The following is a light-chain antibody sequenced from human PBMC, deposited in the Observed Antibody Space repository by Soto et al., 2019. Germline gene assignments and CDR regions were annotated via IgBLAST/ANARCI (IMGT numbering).Light chain of an antibody. V-gene: IGKV3-20*01. CDR1: QSVINNR. J-gene: IGKJ2*01. Sequence: EIVLTQSPGTLSLSPGERATLSCRASQSVINNRLAWYQQKSGQAPRLLIYGASTRATGIPDRFSGSGSGTEFTLTISRLEPEDFAVYHRQQYGPSALYTFGQGTKLEIK. CDR2: GAS. CDR3: QQYGPSALYT.